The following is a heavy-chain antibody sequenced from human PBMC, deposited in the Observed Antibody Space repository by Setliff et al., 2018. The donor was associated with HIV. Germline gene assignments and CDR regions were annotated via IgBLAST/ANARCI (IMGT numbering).Heavy chain of an antibody. CDR1: GGSISSYY. D-gene: IGHD2-15*01. CDR3: ASGVVVAATRWFDP. CDR2: IYYSGST. V-gene: IGHV4-59*13. J-gene: IGHJ5*02. Sequence: PSETLSLTCTVSGGSISSYYWSWIRQPPGKGLGWIGYIYYSGSTNYNPSLRSRVTISVDTSKNQFSLKLSSVTAADTAVYYCASGVVVAATRWFDPWGQGTLVTVSS.